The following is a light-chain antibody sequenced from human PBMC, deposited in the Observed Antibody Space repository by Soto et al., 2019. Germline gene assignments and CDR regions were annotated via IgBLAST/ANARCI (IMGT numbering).Light chain of an antibody. CDR2: DAS. J-gene: IGKJ3*01. CDR1: QSISDW. V-gene: IGKV1-5*01. Sequence: DIQLTQSPSTLSAYVGDRVNITCRASQSISDWLAWYQQKAGKAPELLISDASTLATGVPSRFSGSGSGTEFTLTISSLQPEDIATYYCQKFNNYPLTFGPGTKVDIK. CDR3: QKFNNYPLT.